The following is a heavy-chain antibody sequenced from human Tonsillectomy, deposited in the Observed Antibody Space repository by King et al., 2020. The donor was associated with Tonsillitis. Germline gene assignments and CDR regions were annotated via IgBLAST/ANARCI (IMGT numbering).Heavy chain of an antibody. CDR2: ISYDGSNE. D-gene: IGHD3-10*01. V-gene: IGHV3-30*04. CDR3: ARERRGSGTYGEDCCDP. J-gene: IGHJ5*02. CDR1: GFTFSTYS. Sequence: VQLVESGGGVVQPGRSLRLSCAASGFTFSTYSMHWVRQAPGKGLEWVALISYDGSNEYYADSVKGRFTIYRDNSKNTLYLQMNSLRAEDAAVYYCARERRGSGTYGEDCCDPWGQGTLVTVSS.